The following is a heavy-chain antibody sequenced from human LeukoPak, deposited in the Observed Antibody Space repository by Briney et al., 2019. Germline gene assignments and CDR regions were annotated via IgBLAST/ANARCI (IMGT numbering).Heavy chain of an antibody. D-gene: IGHD3-10*01. J-gene: IGHJ4*02. CDR1: GYTFTSYG. CDR2: ISAYNGNT. V-gene: IGHV1-18*01. Sequence: ASVKVSCKASGYTFTSYGISWVRQAPGQGLEWMGWISAYNGNTNYAQKFQGRVTMTEDTSTDTAYMELSSLRSEDTAVYYCATFPYGSGSYYRDYWGQGTLVTVSS. CDR3: ATFPYGSGSYYRDY.